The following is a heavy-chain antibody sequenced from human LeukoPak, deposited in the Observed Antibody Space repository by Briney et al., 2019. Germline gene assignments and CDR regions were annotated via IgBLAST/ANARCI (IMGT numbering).Heavy chain of an antibody. D-gene: IGHD6-19*01. CDR2: TYYRSKWHS. CDR3: ARGFGVAVAGPYYFDP. J-gene: IGHJ5*02. CDR1: GDSVSSNSAA. Sequence: SQTLSLTCALSGDSVSSNSAAWNWIRQSPSRGLEWLGRTYYRSKWHSDYAASVKSRITINADTSYNQFSLQLNSVTPEDTAVYYCARGFGVAVAGPYYFDPWGQGTLVTVSS. V-gene: IGHV6-1*01.